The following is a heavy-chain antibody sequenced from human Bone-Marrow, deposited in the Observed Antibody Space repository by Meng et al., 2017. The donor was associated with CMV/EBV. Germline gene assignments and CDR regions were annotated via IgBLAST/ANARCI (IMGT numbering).Heavy chain of an antibody. CDR2: MNPNSGNT. CDR3: ATPGVTYYYYGMDV. CDR1: GYTFTSYD. D-gene: IGHD3-10*01. V-gene: IGHV1-8*01. J-gene: IGHJ6*02. Sequence: ASVKVSCKASGYTFTSYDINWVRQATGQGLEWMGWMNPNSGNTGYAQKFQGRVTMTRNTSISTACMKLSSLRAEDTAVYYCATPGVTYYYYGMDVWGQGNTVNVAS.